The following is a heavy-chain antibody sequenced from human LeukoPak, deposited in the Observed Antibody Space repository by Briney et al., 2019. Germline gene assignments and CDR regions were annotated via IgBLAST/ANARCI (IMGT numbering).Heavy chain of an antibody. J-gene: IGHJ4*02. CDR2: ISYDGHYK. D-gene: IGHD5-12*01. CDR3: ARDHAADIVATGEDY. CDR1: GFTFSNYA. V-gene: IGHV3-30-3*01. Sequence: GGSLRLSCAASGFTFSNYAMHWVRQAPGKGLEWVAVISYDGHYKYYADSVKGRFTISRDNSRNTLYPQMNSLRGEDTAVYYCARDHAADIVATGEDYWGQGTLVTVSS.